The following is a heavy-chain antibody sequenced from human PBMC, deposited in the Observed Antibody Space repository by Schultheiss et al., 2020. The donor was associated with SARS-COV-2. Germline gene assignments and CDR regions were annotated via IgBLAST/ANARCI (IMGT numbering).Heavy chain of an antibody. D-gene: IGHD3-3*01. J-gene: IGHJ4*02. CDR3: AISYYDFWSGPPVGGYFDY. Sequence: ASVKVSCKASGYTFTSYGISCVRQAPGQGLEWMGWISAYNGNTGYAQRFQGRVTMTTDTSTSTAYMELRSLRSDDTAVYYCAISYYDFWSGPPVGGYFDYWGQGTLVTVSS. V-gene: IGHV1-18*01. CDR1: GYTFTSYG. CDR2: ISAYNGNT.